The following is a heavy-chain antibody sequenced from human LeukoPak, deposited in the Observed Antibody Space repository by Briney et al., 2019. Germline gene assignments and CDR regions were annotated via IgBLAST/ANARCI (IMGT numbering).Heavy chain of an antibody. J-gene: IGHJ4*02. D-gene: IGHD6-6*01. CDR3: ARVFYSSSPKFDY. V-gene: IGHV4-61*01. Sequence: SETLSLTCTVSGGSVSSGSYYWSWIRQPPGKGLEWIGYIYYSGSTNYNPSLKSRVTISVDTSKNQFSLKLSSVTAADTAVYYCARVFYSSSPKFDYWGQGTLVTVSS. CDR1: GGSVSSGSYY. CDR2: IYYSGST.